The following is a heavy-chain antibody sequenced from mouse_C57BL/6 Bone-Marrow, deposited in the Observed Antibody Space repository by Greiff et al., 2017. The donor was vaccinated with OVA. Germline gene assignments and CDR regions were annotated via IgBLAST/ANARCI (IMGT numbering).Heavy chain of an antibody. CDR2: IYPGGGYT. CDR1: GYTFTNYW. CDR3: ARPGMEYAMDY. Sequence: VQLQQSGAELVRPGTSVKMSCKASGYTFTNYWIGWAKQRPGHGLEWIGDIYPGGGYTNYNEKFKGKATLTADKSSSTAYMQFSSLTSEDSAIYYCARPGMEYAMDYWGQGTSVTVSS. J-gene: IGHJ4*01. D-gene: IGHD2-3*01. V-gene: IGHV1-63*01.